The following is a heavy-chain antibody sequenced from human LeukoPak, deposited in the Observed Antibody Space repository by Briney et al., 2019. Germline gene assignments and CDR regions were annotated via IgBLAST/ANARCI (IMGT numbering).Heavy chain of an antibody. J-gene: IGHJ4*02. CDR3: AKLGGETTPY. CDR1: GFTFSSYA. V-gene: IGHV3-23*01. Sequence: PGGSLRLSCAASGFTFSSYAMSWVRLAPGKGLEWVSNIGSSGDKEYYADSVKGRFTIFRDNSKNTVYVQMNSLRAEDTAVYYCAKLGGETTPYWGQGTLVTVSS. D-gene: IGHD1-7*01. CDR2: IGSSGDKE.